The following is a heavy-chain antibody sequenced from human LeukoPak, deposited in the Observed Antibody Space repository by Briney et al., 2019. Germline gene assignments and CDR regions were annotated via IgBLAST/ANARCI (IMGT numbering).Heavy chain of an antibody. CDR1: GGSFSGYY. CDR3: ARGGVIISSAINWFAP. Sequence: SETLSLTCAVYGGSFSGYYWSWIRQPPGKGLEWIGEINHSGSTNYNPSLKSRVTISVDTSKNQFSLKLSSVTAADTAVYYCARGGVIISSAINWFAPWGQGTLVTVSS. V-gene: IGHV4-34*01. D-gene: IGHD3-10*01. J-gene: IGHJ5*02. CDR2: INHSGST.